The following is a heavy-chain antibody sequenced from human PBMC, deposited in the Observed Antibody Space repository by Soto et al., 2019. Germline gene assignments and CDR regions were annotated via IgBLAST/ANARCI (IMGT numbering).Heavy chain of an antibody. CDR3: ASSEGNYYYYGMDV. CDR1: RFRFSDYY. CDR2: ISSSGTTI. V-gene: IGHV3-11*01. J-gene: IGHJ6*02. Sequence: QLVESWGGLVKPGGSLRLSCEASRFRFSDYYMSWVRQAPGKGLEWVSFISSSGTTIYYADSVKGRFTISRDNAKNSLFLQMNSLRVEDTAVYYCASSEGNYYYYGMDVWGQGTTVTVSS.